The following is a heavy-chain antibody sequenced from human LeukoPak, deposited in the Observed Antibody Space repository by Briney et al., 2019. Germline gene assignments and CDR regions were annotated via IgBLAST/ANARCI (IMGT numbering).Heavy chain of an antibody. D-gene: IGHD5-12*01. J-gene: IGHJ3*02. CDR1: GYTFTGYY. V-gene: IGHV1-2*02. CDR3: ASRGYRGYDLGDDAFDI. Sequence: ASVKVSCKASGYTFTGYYMRWVGQAPGQGGEGMGGINPNSGGTNYAQKFQGRVTMTRETTISTDYMEGSRRRCDDTAVYYCASRGYRGYDLGDDAFDIWGQGTLVTVSS. CDR2: INPNSGGT.